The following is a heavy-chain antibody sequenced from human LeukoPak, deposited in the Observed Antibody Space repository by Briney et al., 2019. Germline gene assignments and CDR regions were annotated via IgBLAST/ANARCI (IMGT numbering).Heavy chain of an antibody. CDR2: IRYDGSNK. CDR3: AKASAGRLGYDAFDI. V-gene: IGHV3-30*02. CDR1: GFTFSSYG. J-gene: IGHJ3*02. Sequence: GGSLRLSCAASGFTFSSYGMHWVRQAPGKGLEWVAFIRYDGSNKYYADSVKGRFTISRDNSKNTLYLQINSLRAEDTAVYYCAKASAGRLGYDAFDIWGQGTMVTVSS. D-gene: IGHD3-10*01.